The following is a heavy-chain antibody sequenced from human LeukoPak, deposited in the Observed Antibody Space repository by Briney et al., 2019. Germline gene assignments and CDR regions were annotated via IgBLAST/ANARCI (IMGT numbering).Heavy chain of an antibody. D-gene: IGHD3-22*01. CDR1: GGSISSYY. V-gene: IGHV4-4*07. J-gene: IGHJ6*03. CDR3: ARQRRDSSGYYSYYYYYMDV. CDR2: VYSSGST. Sequence: SETLSLTCTVSGGSISSYYWSWIRQPAGKGLEWIGRVYSSGSTDYNPSLKSRVTISVDTSKNQFSLKLSSVTAADTAVYYCARQRRDSSGYYSYYYYYMDVWGKGTTVTISS.